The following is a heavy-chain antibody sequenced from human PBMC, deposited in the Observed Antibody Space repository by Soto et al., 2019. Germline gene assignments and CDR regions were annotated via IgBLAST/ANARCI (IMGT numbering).Heavy chain of an antibody. CDR3: ARDTSYRGYGDNAFAI. V-gene: IGHV4-59*01. D-gene: IGHD4-17*01. CDR2: IYYSGST. J-gene: IGHJ3*02. Sequence: SETLSLTCTVSGGSISSYYWSWIRQPPGKGLEWIGYIYYSGSTNYNPSLKSRVTISVDTSKNQFSLKLSSVTAADTAVYYCARDTSYRGYGDNAFAIWGQGTMVTVSS. CDR1: GGSISSYY.